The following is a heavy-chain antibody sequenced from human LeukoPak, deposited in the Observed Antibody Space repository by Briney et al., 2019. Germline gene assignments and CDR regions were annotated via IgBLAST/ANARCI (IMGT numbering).Heavy chain of an antibody. CDR2: IYHSGST. Sequence: SQTLSLTCAVSGGSISSGGYSWSWIRQPLGKGLEWIGFIYHSGSTYYNPSLKSRVTISVDRSKNQFSLKLSSVTAADTAVYYCARAPGSYDYIWGSYRYTYFDYWGQGTLVTVSP. V-gene: IGHV4-30-2*01. CDR3: ARAPGSYDYIWGSYRYTYFDY. J-gene: IGHJ4*02. CDR1: GGSISSGGYS. D-gene: IGHD3-16*02.